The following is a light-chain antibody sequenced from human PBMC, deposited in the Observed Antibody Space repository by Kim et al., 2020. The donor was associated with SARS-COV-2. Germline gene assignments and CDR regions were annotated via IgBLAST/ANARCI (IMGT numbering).Light chain of an antibody. CDR1: SSDVGDYND. Sequence: GHQVTAPCTGPSSDVGDYNDVSWYQKHRGRPPQLIIHEVTRPPAGAPGRFSASKAGKAASLTVSALQADEDADYFCGSYAGSNSWVFGGGTQLTVL. CDR3: GSYAGSNSWV. J-gene: IGLJ3*02. V-gene: IGLV2-8*01. CDR2: EVT.